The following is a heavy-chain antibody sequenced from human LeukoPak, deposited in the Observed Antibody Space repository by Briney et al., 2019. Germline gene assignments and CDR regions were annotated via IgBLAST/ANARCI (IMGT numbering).Heavy chain of an antibody. CDR3: ARNGDDSSDYYYFDY. CDR2: IYHSGST. J-gene: IGHJ4*02. D-gene: IGHD3-22*01. V-gene: IGHV4-38-2*02. CDR1: GYSISSGYY. Sequence: SETLSLTCTVSGYSISSGYYWGWIRQPPGKGLEWIGSIYHSGSTYYNPSLKSRVTISVDTSKNQFSLKLSSVTAADTAIYYCARNGDDSSDYYYFDYWGQGTLVTVSS.